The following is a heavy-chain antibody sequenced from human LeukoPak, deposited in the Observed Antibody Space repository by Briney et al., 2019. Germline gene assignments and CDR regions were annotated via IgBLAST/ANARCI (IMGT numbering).Heavy chain of an antibody. CDR3: ASLVVVTAIPDY. V-gene: IGHV4-30-4*01. D-gene: IGHD2-21*02. CDR2: IYYSGST. Sequence: SETLSLTCAVYGGSFSGYYWSWIRQPPGKGLEWIGYIYYSGSTYYNPSLKSRVTISVDTSKNQFSLKLSSVTAADTAVYYCASLVVVTAIPDYWGQGTLVTVSS. CDR1: GGSFSGYY. J-gene: IGHJ4*02.